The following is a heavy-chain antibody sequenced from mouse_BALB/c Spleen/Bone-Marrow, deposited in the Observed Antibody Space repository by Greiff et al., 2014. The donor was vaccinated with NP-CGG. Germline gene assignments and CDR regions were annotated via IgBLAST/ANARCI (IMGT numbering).Heavy chain of an antibody. CDR2: INPYNGGT. Sequence: VQLQQSGPELVKPGPSVKISCKASGYSFTGYYMHWVKQSHGKSLEWIGEINPYNGGTSYNQKFKGKATLTVDTSSSTAFMELHSLTFEDSLVYYCARQLYGNYAYWGQGTLVTVSA. CDR3: ARQLYGNYAY. D-gene: IGHD2-10*02. J-gene: IGHJ3*01. V-gene: IGHV1S30*01. CDR1: GYSFTGYY.